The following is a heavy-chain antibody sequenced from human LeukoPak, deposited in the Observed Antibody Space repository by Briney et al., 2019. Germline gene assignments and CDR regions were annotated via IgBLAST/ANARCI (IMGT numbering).Heavy chain of an antibody. CDR2: ISWNSGSI. Sequence: GGSLRLSCAASGFTFDDYAMQWVRQPPGNGLELVSGISWNSGSIGYADSVKGRFTISRDNAKNSLYLQMNSLRAEDMALYYCAKAISGGAFDIWGQGTMVTVSS. V-gene: IGHV3-9*03. J-gene: IGHJ3*02. D-gene: IGHD1-26*01. CDR3: AKAISGGAFDI. CDR1: GFTFDDYA.